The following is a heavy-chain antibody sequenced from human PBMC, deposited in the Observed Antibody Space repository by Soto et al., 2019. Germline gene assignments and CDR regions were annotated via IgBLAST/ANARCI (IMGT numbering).Heavy chain of an antibody. V-gene: IGHV4-39*01. CDR3: ARHGLWSSSYGPFGMDV. D-gene: IGHD6-6*01. Sequence: QLQESGPGLVKLSETLSLSCTVPGASMTKNKHYWAWSRQRPGKWLEWIAITCYSGNTYYNTCLKSGVTVSVDTSNNQFSLKLRSVTAADSAVYFCARHGLWSSSYGPFGMDVWGQGTPVTVSS. J-gene: IGHJ6*02. CDR1: GASMTKNKHY. CDR2: TCYSGNT.